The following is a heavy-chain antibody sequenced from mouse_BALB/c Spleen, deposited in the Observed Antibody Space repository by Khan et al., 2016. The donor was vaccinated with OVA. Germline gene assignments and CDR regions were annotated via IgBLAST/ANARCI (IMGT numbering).Heavy chain of an antibody. CDR2: IWSGGST. Sequence: VQLQQSGPGLVQPSQSLSTTCTVSGFSLTNYGVHWVRQSPGKGLEWLGVIWSGGSTDYNAAFISRLSISKDNSKSQVFFKMNSLQANDTAIYYCARIFIGTTDYAMDYWGQGTSVTVSS. CDR3: ARIFIGTTDYAMDY. J-gene: IGHJ4*01. CDR1: GFSLTNYG. V-gene: IGHV2-2*02. D-gene: IGHD2-14*01.